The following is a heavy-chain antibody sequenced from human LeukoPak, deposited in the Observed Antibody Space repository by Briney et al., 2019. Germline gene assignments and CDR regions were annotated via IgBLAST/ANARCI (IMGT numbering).Heavy chain of an antibody. CDR1: GYSLSSGYY. V-gene: IGHV4-38-2*02. CDR3: AHSYDFWSGPSAFDI. D-gene: IGHD3-3*01. J-gene: IGHJ3*02. CDR2: IYHSGST. Sequence: PSETLSLTCSVFGYSLSSGYYWGWIRQPPGKGLEWIGNIYHSGSTYYNPSLRSRVTISVDTSKNQVSLKLSSVTTADTAVYYCAHSYDFWSGPSAFDIWGQGTLVTVSS.